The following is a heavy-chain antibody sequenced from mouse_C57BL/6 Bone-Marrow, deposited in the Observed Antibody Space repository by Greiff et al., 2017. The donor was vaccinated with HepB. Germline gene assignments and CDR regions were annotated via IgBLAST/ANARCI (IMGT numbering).Heavy chain of an antibody. CDR1: GYTFTSYW. J-gene: IGHJ3*01. V-gene: IGHV1-59*01. CDR3: AMMDYGSPAWFAY. Sequence: VKLQQPGAELVRPGTSVKLSCKASGYTFTSYWMHWVKQRPGQGLEWIGVIDPSDSYTNYNQKFKGKATLTVDTSSSTAYMQLSSLTSEDSAVYYGAMMDYGSPAWFAYWGQGTLVTVSA. D-gene: IGHD1-1*01. CDR2: IDPSDSYT.